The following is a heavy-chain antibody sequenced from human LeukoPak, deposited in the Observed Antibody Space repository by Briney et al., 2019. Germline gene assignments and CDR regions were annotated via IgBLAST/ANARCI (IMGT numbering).Heavy chain of an antibody. CDR1: GDSVSSNSAA. V-gene: IGHV6-1*01. J-gene: IGHJ4*02. CDR2: TYYRSKWYN. D-gene: IGHD3-10*01. Sequence: ASQTLSLTCAISGDSVSSNSAAWSWIRESPSRGLEWLARTYYRSKWYNDYAVSVKSRITINPDTSKNQFSLQLNSVTPEDTAVYFCAREIAMIRGIINPFDYWDQGTLVTVSS. CDR3: AREIAMIRGIINPFDY.